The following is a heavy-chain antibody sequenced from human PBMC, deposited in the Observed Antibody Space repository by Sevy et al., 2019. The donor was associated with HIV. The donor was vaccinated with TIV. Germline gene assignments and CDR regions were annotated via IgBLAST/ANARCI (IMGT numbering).Heavy chain of an antibody. CDR1: GFTFSSYS. D-gene: IGHD2-2*01. CDR2: ISSSSSYI. V-gene: IGHV3-21*01. J-gene: IGHJ6*02. Sequence: GGSLRLSCAASGFTFSSYSMNWVRQAPGKGLEWVSSISSSSSYIYHADSVKGRFTISRDNAKNSLYLQMNSLRAEDTAVYYCARQPVLWDIVLVPAAMNGMDVWGQGTTVTVSS. CDR3: ARQPVLWDIVLVPAAMNGMDV.